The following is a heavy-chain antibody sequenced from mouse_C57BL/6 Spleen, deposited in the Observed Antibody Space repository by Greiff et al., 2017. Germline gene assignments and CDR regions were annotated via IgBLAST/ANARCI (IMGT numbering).Heavy chain of an antibody. J-gene: IGHJ3*01. CDR2: INPSNGGT. D-gene: IGHD3-2*02. CDR1: GYTFTSYW. V-gene: IGHV1-53*01. CDR3: AREGFYRQAWFAD. Sequence: QVQLQQPGTELVKPGASVKLSCKASGYTFTSYWMHWVKQRPGQGLEWIGNINPSNGGTNYNEKFKSKATLTVDKSSSTAYMQLSSLTSEDSAFYYGAREGFYRQAWFADWGQGTLVTVSA.